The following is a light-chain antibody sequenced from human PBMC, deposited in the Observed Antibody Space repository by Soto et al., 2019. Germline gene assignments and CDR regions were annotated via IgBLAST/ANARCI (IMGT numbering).Light chain of an antibody. CDR2: GSS. Sequence: EIVLTQSPGTLSLSPGESATLSCRASQPISSNYLAWYQQKPGQAPRLLIYGSSTRATGIPDRFSGSGSGTDVTLTISRLEPEDFALYYCQQYGSSPWTFGQGTRVEIK. CDR3: QQYGSSPWT. CDR1: QPISSNY. J-gene: IGKJ1*01. V-gene: IGKV3-20*01.